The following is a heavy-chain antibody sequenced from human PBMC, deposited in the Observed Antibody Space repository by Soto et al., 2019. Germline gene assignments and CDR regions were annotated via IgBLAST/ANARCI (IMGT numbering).Heavy chain of an antibody. CDR1: GYTFTSYA. CDR2: INAGNGNT. V-gene: IGHV1-3*01. Sequence: ASVKVSCKASGYTFTSYAMHWVRQAPGQRLEWMGWINAGNGNTKYAQKFQGRVTITRDTSASTAYMELSSLRSEDTAVYYCARPSSSWYGGGEGFDYWGQGTLVTVSS. CDR3: ARPSSSWYGGGEGFDY. J-gene: IGHJ4*02. D-gene: IGHD6-13*01.